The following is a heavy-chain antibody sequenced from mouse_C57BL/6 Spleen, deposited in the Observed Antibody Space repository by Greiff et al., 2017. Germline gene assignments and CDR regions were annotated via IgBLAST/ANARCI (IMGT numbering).Heavy chain of an antibody. CDR2: FYPGSGSI. D-gene: IGHD1-1*01. CDR1: GYTFTEYT. CDR3: ARHEENYGRGYCDV. V-gene: IGHV1-62-2*01. J-gene: IGHJ1*03. Sequence: VHLVESGAELVKPGASVKLSCKASGYTFTEYTIHWVKQRSGQGLEWIGWFYPGSGSIKYNEKFKDKATLTADKSSSTVYMELSRLTSEDSAVYFCARHEENYGRGYCDVWGTGTTVTGSS.